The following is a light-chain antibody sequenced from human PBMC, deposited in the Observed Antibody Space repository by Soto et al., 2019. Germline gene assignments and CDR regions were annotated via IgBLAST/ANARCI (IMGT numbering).Light chain of an antibody. CDR2: DAS. Sequence: DIQMTRSPSTLPASVGDRVTITSRASRSISSGLAWYQQKPGKAPKLLIYDASSLESGVPSRFSGSGSGTEFTLTISSLQPDDFATYYCQQYNSYPWTFGQGTKVEIK. CDR1: RSISSG. CDR3: QQYNSYPWT. V-gene: IGKV1-5*01. J-gene: IGKJ1*01.